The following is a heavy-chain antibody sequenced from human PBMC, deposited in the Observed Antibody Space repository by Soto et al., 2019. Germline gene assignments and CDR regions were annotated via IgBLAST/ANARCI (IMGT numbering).Heavy chain of an antibody. D-gene: IGHD6-13*01. V-gene: IGHV3-30*18. Sequence: GGSLRLSCAASGFTFSSYGMHWVRQAPGKGLEWVAVISYDGSNKYYADSVKGRFTISRDNSKNTLYLQMNSLRAEDTAVYYCAKALIAAAGIFDYWGQGTLVTVSS. CDR1: GFTFSSYG. J-gene: IGHJ4*02. CDR2: ISYDGSNK. CDR3: AKALIAAAGIFDY.